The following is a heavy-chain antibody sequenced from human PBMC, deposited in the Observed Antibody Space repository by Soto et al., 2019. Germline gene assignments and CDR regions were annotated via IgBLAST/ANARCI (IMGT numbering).Heavy chain of an antibody. J-gene: IGHJ2*01. CDR1: GFTFSSYA. CDR2: ISGSGGST. V-gene: IGHV3-23*01. CDR3: AKDPINPYYYDSSGYYGWYFDL. Sequence: GGSLRLSCAASGFTFSSYAMSWVRQAPGKGLEWVSAISGSGGSTYYADSVKGRFTISRDNSKNTLYPQMNSLRAEDTAVYYCAKDPINPYYYDSSGYYGWYFDLWGRGTLVTVSS. D-gene: IGHD3-22*01.